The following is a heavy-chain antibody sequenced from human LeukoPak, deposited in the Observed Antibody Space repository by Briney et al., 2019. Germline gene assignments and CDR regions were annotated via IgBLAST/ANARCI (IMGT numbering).Heavy chain of an antibody. J-gene: IGHJ4*02. Sequence: GGSLRLSCAASGFTFSNAWMSWVRQAPGKGLEWVGRTKSKTDGGTTDYAAPVKGRFTISRDDSKNTLYLQMNSLKTEDTAVYYCTSWTGCSSTSCYTVGTSEYWGQGTLVTVSS. D-gene: IGHD2-2*02. CDR1: GFTFSNAW. CDR3: TSWTGCSSTSCYTVGTSEY. V-gene: IGHV3-15*01. CDR2: TKSKTDGGTT.